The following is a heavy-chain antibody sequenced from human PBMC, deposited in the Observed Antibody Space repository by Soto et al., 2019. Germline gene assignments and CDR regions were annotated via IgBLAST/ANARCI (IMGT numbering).Heavy chain of an antibody. CDR1: GFSLSTSGVA. CDR3: VRAVVVVASDAFDI. Sequence: QITLKESGPTRVKPTQTLTLTCTFSGFSLSTSGVAVGWIRQPPGKALEWLAHIYWDGDKRHSPSLKSRLTITKDTSKNQVVLTMTNVDSVDTATYYCVRAVVVVASDAFDIWGQGTMVTVSS. J-gene: IGHJ3*02. D-gene: IGHD2-15*01. CDR2: IYWDGDK. V-gene: IGHV2-5*02.